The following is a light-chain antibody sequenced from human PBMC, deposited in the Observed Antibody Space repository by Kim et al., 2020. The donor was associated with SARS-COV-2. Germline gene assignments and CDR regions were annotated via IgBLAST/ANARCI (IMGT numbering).Light chain of an antibody. CDR1: QSVFYSSNNKNY. CDR2: WAS. V-gene: IGKV4-1*01. J-gene: IGKJ5*01. CDR3: QQYYSSPIT. Sequence: DIVMTQSPDSLAVSLGERATINCKSSQSVFYSSNNKNYLAWFQQKPRQPPKLLIYWASTRESGVPDRFSGSGSGTDFTLTISSLQAEDVAVYYCQQYYSSPITFGQGTRLEIK.